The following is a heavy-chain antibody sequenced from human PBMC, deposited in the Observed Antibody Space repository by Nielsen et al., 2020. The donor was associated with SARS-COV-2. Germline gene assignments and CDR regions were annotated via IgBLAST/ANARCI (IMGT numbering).Heavy chain of an antibody. CDR3: ARGQAWYSSSWYPYNWFDP. CDR1: GGSISSSSYY. CDR2: INHSGST. V-gene: IGHV4-39*07. D-gene: IGHD6-13*01. J-gene: IGHJ5*02. Sequence: SETLSLTCTVSGGSISSSSYYWSWIRQPPGKGLEWIGEINHSGSTNYNPSLKSRVTISVDTSKNQFSLKLSSVTAADTAVYYCARGQAWYSSSWYPYNWFDPWGQGSLVTVSS.